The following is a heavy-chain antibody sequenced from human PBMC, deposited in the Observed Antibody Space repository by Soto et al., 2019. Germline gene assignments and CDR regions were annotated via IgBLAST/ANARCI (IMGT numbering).Heavy chain of an antibody. CDR2: IYYSGST. Sequence: PSETLSLTCTVSGGSISSYYWSWIRQPPGKGLEWIGYIYYSGSTNYNPSLKSRVTISVDTSKNQFSLKLSSVTAADTAVYYCGRDNRTYYYYYMDVWGKGTTVTVSS. J-gene: IGHJ6*03. CDR3: GRDNRTYYYYYMDV. D-gene: IGHD1-7*01. V-gene: IGHV4-59*01. CDR1: GGSISSYY.